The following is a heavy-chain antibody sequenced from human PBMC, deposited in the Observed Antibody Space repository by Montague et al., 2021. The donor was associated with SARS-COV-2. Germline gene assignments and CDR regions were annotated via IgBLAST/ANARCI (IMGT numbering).Heavy chain of an antibody. CDR2: IYYSGST. J-gene: IGHJ3*02. V-gene: IGHV4-39*01. D-gene: IGHD3-22*01. Sequence: SETLSLTCTVSGGSISSSSYYWGWIRQPPGKGLEWIGSIYYSGSTYYNPSLKSRVTISVDTSKNQFSLKLSSVTAADTAVYYCARFPTSYYYDSKAAPATPDASDIWGQGTMVTVSS. CDR3: ARFPTSYYYDSKAAPATPDASDI. CDR1: GGSISSSSYY.